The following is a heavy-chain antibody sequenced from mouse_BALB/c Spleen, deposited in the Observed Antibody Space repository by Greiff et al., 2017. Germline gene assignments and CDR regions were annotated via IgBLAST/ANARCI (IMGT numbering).Heavy chain of an antibody. CDR3: ARSEVPSWFAY. V-gene: IGHV3-2*02. CDR1: GYSITSDYA. J-gene: IGHJ3*01. CDR2: ISYSGST. D-gene: IGHD2-14*01. Sequence: DVKLVESGPGLVKPSQSLSLTCTVTGYSITSDYAWYWIRQFPGNKLEWMGYISYSGSTSYNPSLKSRISITRDTSKNQFFLQLNSVTTEDTATYYCARSEVPSWFAYWGQGTLVTVSA.